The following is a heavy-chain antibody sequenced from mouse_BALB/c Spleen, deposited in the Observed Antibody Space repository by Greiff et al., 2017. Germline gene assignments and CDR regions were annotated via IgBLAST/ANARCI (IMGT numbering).Heavy chain of an antibody. Sequence: QVQLQQSGAELMKPGASVKISCKATGYTFSSYWIEWVKQRPGHGLEWIGEILPGSGSTNYNEKFKGKATFTADTSSNTAYMQLSSLTSEDSAVYYCARYGGEYYFDYWGQGTTLTVSS. CDR3: ARYGGEYYFDY. J-gene: IGHJ2*01. CDR2: ILPGSGST. CDR1: GYTFSSYW. V-gene: IGHV1-9*01. D-gene: IGHD1-1*02.